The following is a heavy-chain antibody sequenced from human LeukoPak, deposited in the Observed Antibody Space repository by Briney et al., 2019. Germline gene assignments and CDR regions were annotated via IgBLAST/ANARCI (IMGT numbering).Heavy chain of an antibody. D-gene: IGHD3-9*01. CDR1: GASFSGYY. CDR3: AMGRGGPRLRY. Sequence: SETLSLTCAVYGASFSGYYWTWIRQSPGKGLEWIGEINHSGNTDYNPSLKSRAVISEDTSKHQFSLKLSSVTAADTVAYYCAMGRGGPRLRYWGQGTLVTVSS. CDR2: INHSGNT. J-gene: IGHJ4*02. V-gene: IGHV4-34*01.